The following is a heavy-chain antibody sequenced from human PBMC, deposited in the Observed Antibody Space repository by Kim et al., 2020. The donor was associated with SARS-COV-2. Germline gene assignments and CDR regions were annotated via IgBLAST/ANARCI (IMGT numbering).Heavy chain of an antibody. V-gene: IGHV3-72*01. Sequence: GGSLRLSCKGSGFSFSRFYVNWVRQAPGKGLVWVGRSRNKGDGDVIDYAAYVKGTFVISRAHSKNSLYLQMNSLKREDTAVYDCVTEGRDPGPDFDRWGQVTLVTVSS. J-gene: IGHJ4*02. CDR2: SRNKGDGDVI. CDR1: GFSFSRFY. D-gene: IGHD3-10*01. CDR3: VTEGRDPGPDFDR.